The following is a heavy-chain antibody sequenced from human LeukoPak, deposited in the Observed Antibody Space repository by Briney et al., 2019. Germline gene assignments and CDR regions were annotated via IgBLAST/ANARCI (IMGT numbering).Heavy chain of an antibody. V-gene: IGHV4-39*07. Sequence: SETLSLTCTVSGGSISSGDYYWSWIRQPPGKGLEWIASGDYSGGTYYNPSLESRVAISADMSKNQFSLKLTSVTGADTAVYYCAGERGEEYSSGWYKRNYFDNWGQGIRVTVSS. J-gene: IGHJ4*02. D-gene: IGHD6-19*01. CDR1: GGSISSGDYY. CDR3: AGERGEEYSSGWYKRNYFDN. CDR2: GDYSGGT.